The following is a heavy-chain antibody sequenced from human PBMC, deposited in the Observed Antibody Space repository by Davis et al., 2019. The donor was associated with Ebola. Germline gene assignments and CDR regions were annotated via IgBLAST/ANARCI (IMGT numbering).Heavy chain of an antibody. CDR1: GFTFSSYA. V-gene: IGHV3-23*01. J-gene: IGHJ4*02. Sequence: GSLRLSCAASGFTFSSYAMSWVRQAPGKGLEWVSAISGSGGSTYYADSVKGRFTISRDNSKNTLYLQMNSLRAEDTAVYYCARAYQWLADFDYWGQGTLVTVSS. CDR2: ISGSGGST. CDR3: ARAYQWLADFDY. D-gene: IGHD6-19*01.